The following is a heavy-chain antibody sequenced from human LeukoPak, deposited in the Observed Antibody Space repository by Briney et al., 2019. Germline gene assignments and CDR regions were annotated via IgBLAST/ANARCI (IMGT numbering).Heavy chain of an antibody. CDR1: GGSISSYY. D-gene: IGHD6-19*01. Sequence: SETLSLTCTVSGGSISSYYWSWIRQPAGKGLEWIGRIYTSGSTNYNPSLKSRVTMSVDTSKNQFSLKLSSVTAADTAVYYCAREGGSSGWYTGWFDPWGQGTLVTVSS. CDR3: AREGGSSGWYTGWFDP. J-gene: IGHJ5*02. V-gene: IGHV4-4*07. CDR2: IYTSGST.